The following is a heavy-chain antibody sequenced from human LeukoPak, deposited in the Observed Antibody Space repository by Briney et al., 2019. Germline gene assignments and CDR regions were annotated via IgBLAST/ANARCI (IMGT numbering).Heavy chain of an antibody. CDR1: GGSISGYY. CDR2: ISYSGGT. V-gene: IGHV4-59*12. Sequence: PSETLSLTCTVSGGSISGYYWSWIRQPPGKGLEWIGFISYSGGTNYNPSLKSRVTISVDTSKNQFSLKLSSVTAVDTAVYYCARATMVRGVIAYWGQGTLVTVSS. CDR3: ARATMVRGVIAY. D-gene: IGHD3-10*01. J-gene: IGHJ4*02.